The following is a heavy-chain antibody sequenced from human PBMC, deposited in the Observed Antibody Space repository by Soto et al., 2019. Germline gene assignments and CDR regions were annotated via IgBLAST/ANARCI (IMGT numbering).Heavy chain of an antibody. V-gene: IGHV3-23*01. CDR3: ARDEGIVVVPAALSVNYYGMDV. D-gene: IGHD2-2*01. CDR2: ISGSGGST. J-gene: IGHJ6*02. CDR1: GFTFSSYA. Sequence: GGSLRLSCAASGFTFSSYAMSWVRQAPGKGLEWVSAISGSGGSTYYADSVKGRFTISRDNSKNTLYLQMNSLRADDTVVYYCARDEGIVVVPAALSVNYYGMDVWGQGTTVTVSS.